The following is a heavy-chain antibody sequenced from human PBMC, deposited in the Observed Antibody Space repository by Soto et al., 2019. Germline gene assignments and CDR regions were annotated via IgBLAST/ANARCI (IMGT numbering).Heavy chain of an antibody. D-gene: IGHD6-13*01. CDR1: GGSISSYY. CDR2: IYYSGST. Sequence: PSETLSLTCTVSGGSISSYYWSWIRQPPGKGLEWIGYIYYSGSTNYNPSLKSRVTISVDTSKNQFSLKLSSVTAADTAVYYCAWGYKLSRCRIAEAGRWFDPWGQGTLVTVSS. V-gene: IGHV4-59*08. CDR3: AWGYKLSRCRIAEAGRWFDP. J-gene: IGHJ5*02.